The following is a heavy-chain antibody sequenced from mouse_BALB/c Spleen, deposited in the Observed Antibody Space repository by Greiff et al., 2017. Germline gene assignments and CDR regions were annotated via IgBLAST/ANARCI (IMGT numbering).Heavy chain of an antibody. V-gene: IGHV5-17*02. CDR1: GFTFSSFG. J-gene: IGHJ2*01. CDR2: ISSGSSTI. CDR3: ARSAVGLDY. Sequence: EVKLMESGGGLVQPGGSRKLSCAASGFTFSSFGMHWVRQAPEKGLEWVAYISSGSSTIYYADTVKGRFTISRDNPKNTLFLQMTSLRSEDTAMYYCARSAVGLDYWGQGTTLTVSS. D-gene: IGHD4-1*01.